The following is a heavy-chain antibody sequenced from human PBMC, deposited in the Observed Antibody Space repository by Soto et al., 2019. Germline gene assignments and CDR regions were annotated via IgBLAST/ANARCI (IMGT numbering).Heavy chain of an antibody. V-gene: IGHV1-69*13. J-gene: IGHJ6*02. CDR3: ARGYCSGGNCYSGMDV. D-gene: IGHD2-15*01. CDR1: GGTFSTHA. Sequence: SVKVSCKASGGTFSTHAIIWVRQAPGHGLEWMGGIIPISGTTYYTQKFQGSVTITADEPTSTAFMELSSLKSDDTAVFYCARGYCSGGNCYSGMDVWGQGTMVTVSS. CDR2: IIPISGTT.